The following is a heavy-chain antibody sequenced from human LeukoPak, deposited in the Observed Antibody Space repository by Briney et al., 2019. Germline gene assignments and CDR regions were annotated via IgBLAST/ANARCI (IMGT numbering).Heavy chain of an antibody. V-gene: IGHV4-59*01. CDR1: GGSISSYY. CDR2: IYYSGST. CDR3: ARSTLGGSLDY. J-gene: IGHJ4*02. Sequence: SETLSLTCTVSGGSISSYYWSWIRQRPGKGLEWIGYIYYSGSTNYNPSLKSRVTISVDTSKNQFSLKLSSVTAADTAVYYCARSTLGGSLDYXGQGTLVTV.